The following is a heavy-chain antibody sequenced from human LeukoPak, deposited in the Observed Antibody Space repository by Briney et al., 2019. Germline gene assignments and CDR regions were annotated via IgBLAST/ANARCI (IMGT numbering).Heavy chain of an antibody. Sequence: GGSLRLSCAASGFTFDDYAMHWVRQAPGKGLEWVSGISWNSGSKGYADSVKGRFTISRDNAKNSLHLQMNSLRAEDTALYYCAKGEGIAVAGTTFSYWGQGTLVTVSS. J-gene: IGHJ4*02. CDR2: ISWNSGSK. CDR3: AKGEGIAVAGTTFSY. D-gene: IGHD6-19*01. V-gene: IGHV3-9*01. CDR1: GFTFDDYA.